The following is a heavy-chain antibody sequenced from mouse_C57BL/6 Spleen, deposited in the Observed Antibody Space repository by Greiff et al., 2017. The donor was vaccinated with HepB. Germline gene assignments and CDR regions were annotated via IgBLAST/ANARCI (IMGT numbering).Heavy chain of an antibody. Sequence: QVQLQQSGPELVKPGASVKISCKASGYAFSSSWMNWVKQRPGKGLEWIGRIYPGDGDTNYNGKFKGKATLTADKSSSTAYMQLSSLTSEDSAVYVCARRYYYGSSYHCFYAMDYWGQGTSVTVSS. CDR1: GYAFSSSW. CDR3: ARRYYYGSSYHCFYAMDY. J-gene: IGHJ4*01. V-gene: IGHV1-82*01. CDR2: IYPGDGDT. D-gene: IGHD1-1*01.